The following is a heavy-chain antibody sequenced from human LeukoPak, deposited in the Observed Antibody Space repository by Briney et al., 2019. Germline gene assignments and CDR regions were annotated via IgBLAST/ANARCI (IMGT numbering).Heavy chain of an antibody. V-gene: IGHV3-48*03. CDR1: GFTFSSYE. Sequence: GGSLRLSCAASGFTFSSYEMNWVRQAPGKGLEWVSYISSSGSTIYYADSVKGRFTISRDNAKNSLYLQMNSLRAEDTAVYYCARGRRITSYYGSGNYYNYWGQGTLVTVSS. CDR2: ISSSGSTI. CDR3: ARGRRITSYYGSGNYYNY. D-gene: IGHD3-10*01. J-gene: IGHJ4*02.